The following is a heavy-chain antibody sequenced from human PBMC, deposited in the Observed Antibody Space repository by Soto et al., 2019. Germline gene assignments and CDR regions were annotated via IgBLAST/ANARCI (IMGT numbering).Heavy chain of an antibody. J-gene: IGHJ4*02. CDR3: ARVAHDSSGYTSFDY. Sequence: SETLSLTCTVSGASISGFYWSWIRKSAGKGLEWIGRIYATGTTDYNPSLKSRVMMSVDTSKKQFSLKLRSVTAADTAVYYCARVAHDSSGYTSFDYWGQGT. CDR2: IYATGTT. D-gene: IGHD3-22*01. CDR1: GASISGFY. V-gene: IGHV4-4*07.